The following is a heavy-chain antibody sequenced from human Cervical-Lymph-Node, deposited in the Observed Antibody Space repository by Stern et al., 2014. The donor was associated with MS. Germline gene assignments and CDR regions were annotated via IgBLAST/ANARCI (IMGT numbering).Heavy chain of an antibody. CDR3: ALTRMGPFDS. CDR2: LYRGGRT. D-gene: IGHD1/OR15-1a*01. J-gene: IGHJ5*01. CDR1: GFGVNANY. V-gene: IGHV3-66*01. Sequence: VQLVQSGGGLVQPGGSLRLSCAASGFGVNANYVSWVRQAPGKGLEWLSILYRGGRTFYADSVEGRFITSRDDARNTVYLQLTNLRAEDTAVYYCALTRMGPFDSGGQGTLVSVS.